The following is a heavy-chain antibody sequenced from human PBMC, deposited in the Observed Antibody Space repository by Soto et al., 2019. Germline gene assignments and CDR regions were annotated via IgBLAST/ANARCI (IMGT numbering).Heavy chain of an antibody. CDR1: RGSVSSSY. V-gene: IGHV4-59*02. D-gene: IGHD1-26*01. J-gene: IGHJ4*02. CDR3: ARGSSAEEFGY. Sequence: PSETLSLTCTVSRGSVSSSYWSGIRQPTGKGLEWIGTVFNSGSTNYNPSLKSRVTISVDTSKKQFSLKVSSATAADTAVYYCARGSSAEEFGYWGQGTLVTVSS. CDR2: VFNSGST.